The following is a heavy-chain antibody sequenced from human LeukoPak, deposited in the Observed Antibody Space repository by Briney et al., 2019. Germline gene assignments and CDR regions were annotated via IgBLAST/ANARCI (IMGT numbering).Heavy chain of an antibody. Sequence: SETLSLTCIVSGGSVYSGTYYWSWVRQPPGKGLEWIGYVYYSGSTNYNPSLKSRVTISLDTSKNQFSLRLSSVTAADTAVYYCAREPSGYCSDDGCQDWFDPWGQGTLVTVSS. CDR3: AREPSGYCSDDGCQDWFDP. V-gene: IGHV4-61*01. CDR1: GGSVYSGTYY. D-gene: IGHD2-15*01. J-gene: IGHJ5*02. CDR2: VYYSGST.